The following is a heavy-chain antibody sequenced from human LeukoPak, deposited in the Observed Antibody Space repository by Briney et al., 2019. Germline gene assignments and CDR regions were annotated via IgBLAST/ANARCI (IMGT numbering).Heavy chain of an antibody. CDR1: GGSISSGSYY. D-gene: IGHD1-26*01. V-gene: IGHV4-61*02. J-gene: IGHJ6*03. Sequence: SQTLSLTCTVSGGSISSGSYYWSWIRQPAGKGLEWIGRIYTSGSTNYNPSLKSRVTISVDTSKNQFSLKLSSVTAADTAVYYCARVNLYSGSYHYYYYYMDVWGKGTTVTVSS. CDR2: IYTSGST. CDR3: ARVNLYSGSYHYYYYYMDV.